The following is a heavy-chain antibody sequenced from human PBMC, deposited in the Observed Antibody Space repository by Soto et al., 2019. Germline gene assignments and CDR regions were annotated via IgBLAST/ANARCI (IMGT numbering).Heavy chain of an antibody. Sequence: QVQLVESGGGVVQPGRSLRLSCAASGFTFSSYGMHWVRQAPGKGLEWVAVISYDGSNKYYADSVKGRFTISRDNSKNTLYLQMNSLRAEDTAVYYCAKDHEYGWELTVGDYWGQGTLVTVSS. D-gene: IGHD1-26*01. CDR3: AKDHEYGWELTVGDY. CDR2: ISYDGSNK. V-gene: IGHV3-30*18. J-gene: IGHJ4*02. CDR1: GFTFSSYG.